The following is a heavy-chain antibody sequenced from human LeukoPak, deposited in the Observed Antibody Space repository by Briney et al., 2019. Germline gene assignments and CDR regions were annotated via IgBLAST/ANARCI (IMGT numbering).Heavy chain of an antibody. CDR1: EFTFSSYS. Sequence: GESLRLSCAASEFTFSSYSMNWVRQAPGKGLEWVSYITNSGNSKSYADSVKGRFTISRDNTKNSLYLQMNGLRAEDTAVYYCARTRSSGYLTFDHWGQGILVTVSS. D-gene: IGHD3-22*01. CDR3: ARTRSSGYLTFDH. J-gene: IGHJ4*02. V-gene: IGHV3-48*01. CDR2: ITNSGNSK.